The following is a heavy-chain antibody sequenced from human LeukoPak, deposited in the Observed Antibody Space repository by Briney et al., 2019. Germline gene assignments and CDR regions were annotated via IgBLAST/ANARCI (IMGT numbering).Heavy chain of an antibody. CDR2: IFYTGNA. Sequence: SETLSLTCTVSGGSILDSTYYWAWIRQPPGKGLEWIATIFYTGNAHYNPSLKSRVTMSVDTVKNQFSLNLNSVTAADTAVYYCARQSSGYYYGWFDPWGQGTLVTVSS. V-gene: IGHV4-39*01. J-gene: IGHJ5*02. CDR3: ARQSSGYYYGWFDP. CDR1: GGSILDSTYY. D-gene: IGHD3-22*01.